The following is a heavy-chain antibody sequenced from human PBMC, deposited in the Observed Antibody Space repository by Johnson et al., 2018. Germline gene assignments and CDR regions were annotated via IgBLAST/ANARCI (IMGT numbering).Heavy chain of an antibody. D-gene: IGHD3-10*01. CDR1: GFTFSSYG. V-gene: IGHV3-30*18. CDR2: ISYDGSNK. Sequence: VQLVETGGGVVQPGRSLRLSCAASGFTFSSYGMHWVRQAPGKGLEWVAVISYDGSNKYYTDSVKGRCTISRDNSKNTLDLQMKSLRAEETAVYYCAKDRAWFGDYHYGRDVGGQGTTVTVS. J-gene: IGHJ6*02. CDR3: AKDRAWFGDYHYGRDV.